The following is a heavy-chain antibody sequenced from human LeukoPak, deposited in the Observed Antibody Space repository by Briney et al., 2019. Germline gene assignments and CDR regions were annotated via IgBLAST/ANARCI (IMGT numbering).Heavy chain of an antibody. V-gene: IGHV3-23*01. J-gene: IGHJ4*02. Sequence: GGSLRLSCAASGFTLNNYAMNWVRQAPGKGLEWVSLISSSGDATYYADSVQGRFIISRDNSRNTLYLHIDSLRVEDTSTYYCARGTTDLDYWGQGTRVIVSS. CDR2: ISSSGDAT. CDR3: ARGTTDLDY. CDR1: GFTLNNYA.